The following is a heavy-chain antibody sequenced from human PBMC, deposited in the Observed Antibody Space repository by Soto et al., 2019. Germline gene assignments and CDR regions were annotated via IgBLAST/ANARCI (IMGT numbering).Heavy chain of an antibody. CDR1: GGSISSYY. V-gene: IGHV4-59*01. CDR2: IYTGST. Sequence: QVQLQQSGPGLVKPSETLSLTCTVSGGSISSYYWSWIRQPPGNRLEWFGYIYTGSTNYNPPLKSRVTISVEQSKNHFSLKLSSVTAADTAVYYCARNHAFDIWGQGTMVTVSS. J-gene: IGHJ3*02. CDR3: ARNHAFDI.